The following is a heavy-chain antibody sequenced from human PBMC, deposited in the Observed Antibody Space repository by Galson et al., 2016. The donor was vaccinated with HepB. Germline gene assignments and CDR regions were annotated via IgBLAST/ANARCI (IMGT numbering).Heavy chain of an antibody. CDR1: GFFFSSRA. CDR3: ARDDYSGGRGSPDY. Sequence: SLRLSCAASGFFFSSRAMSWVRQAPGKGLEWVSGINRYGATTGYAASVKGRFTISRDNSNNTLYLQMNSLRNEDTAVYYCARDDYSGGRGSPDYWGQGTLVTVSS. J-gene: IGHJ4*02. CDR2: INRYGATT. D-gene: IGHD4/OR15-4a*01. V-gene: IGHV3-23*01.